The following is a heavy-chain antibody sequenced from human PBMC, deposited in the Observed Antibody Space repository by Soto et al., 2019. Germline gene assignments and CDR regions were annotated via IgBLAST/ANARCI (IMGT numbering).Heavy chain of an antibody. J-gene: IGHJ6*02. CDR3: ARASYVWGSFAGMDV. D-gene: IGHD3-16*01. CDR1: GGSISSNY. V-gene: IGHV4-59*08. Sequence: QVQLQESGPGLVKPSETLSLNCTVSGGSISSNYWSWIRQPPGKGLEWIGYIYHSGSTNYNPSLKSRGTISWDTSKNQFSLRLSSVTAADTAVYYCARASYVWGSFAGMDVWGQGTTVTVSS. CDR2: IYHSGST.